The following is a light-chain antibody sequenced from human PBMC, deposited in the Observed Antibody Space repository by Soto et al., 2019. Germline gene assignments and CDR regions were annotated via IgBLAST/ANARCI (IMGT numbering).Light chain of an antibody. Sequence: EIVLTQSPGTLSLSPGQRATLSCRASQSVSSNLLAWYQQRPGRAPRLLIHGASSRATGIPDRFSGSGSGINFTLTISRLEPEDFAMYYCQQYNSSPRTFGQGTRVEIK. CDR2: GAS. CDR3: QQYNSSPRT. J-gene: IGKJ1*01. V-gene: IGKV3-20*01. CDR1: QSVSSNL.